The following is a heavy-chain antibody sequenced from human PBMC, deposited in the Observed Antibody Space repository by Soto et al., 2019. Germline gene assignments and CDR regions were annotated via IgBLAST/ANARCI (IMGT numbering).Heavy chain of an antibody. D-gene: IGHD4-17*01. Sequence: ASVKVSCKTSGYIFTTYTIHWVRQAPGQRLEWMGWINAGNGNTKYSQKFQGRVTITRDTSASTAYMELSSLRSEDTAVYYCARTVGYYYGMDVWGQGTTVTVSS. CDR2: INAGNGNT. CDR3: ARTVGYYYGMDV. V-gene: IGHV1-3*01. J-gene: IGHJ6*02. CDR1: GYIFTTYT.